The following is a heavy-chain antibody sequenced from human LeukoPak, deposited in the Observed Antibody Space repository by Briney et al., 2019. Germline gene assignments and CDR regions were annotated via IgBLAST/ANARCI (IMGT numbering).Heavy chain of an antibody. J-gene: IGHJ4*02. Sequence: GASVKVSCKASGYTFTSYGISWVRQAPGQGLEWMGWISAYNGNTNYAQKLQGRVTMTTDTSTSTAYMELRSLRAEDTAVYYCARWALYGGAANKNPGFDYWGQGTLVTVSS. D-gene: IGHD1/OR15-1a*01. CDR2: ISAYNGNT. V-gene: IGHV1-18*01. CDR3: ARWALYGGAANKNPGFDY. CDR1: GYTFTSYG.